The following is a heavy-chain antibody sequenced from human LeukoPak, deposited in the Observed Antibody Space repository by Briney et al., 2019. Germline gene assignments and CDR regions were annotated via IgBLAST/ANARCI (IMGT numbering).Heavy chain of an antibody. D-gene: IGHD3-10*01. V-gene: IGHV4-61*02. J-gene: IGHJ3*02. CDR3: ASYKGKDAFDI. Sequence: PSETLSLTCTVSGGSISSGSYYWSWIRQPAGKGLEWIGRIYTSGSTNYNPSLKSRVTISVDTSKNQFSLKLSSVTAADTAVYYCASYKGKDAFDIWGQGTMVTVSS. CDR1: GGSISSGSYY. CDR2: IYTSGST.